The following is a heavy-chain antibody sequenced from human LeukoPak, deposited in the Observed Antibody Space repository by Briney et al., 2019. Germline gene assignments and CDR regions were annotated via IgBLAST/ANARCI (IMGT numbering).Heavy chain of an antibody. CDR2: IKQDGSEK. CDR3: AELGITMIGGV. V-gene: IGHV3-7*01. J-gene: IGHJ6*04. Sequence: GGSLRLSCAASGFTFDDYGMSWVRQAPGKGLEWVANIKQDGSEKYYVDSVKGRFTISRDNAKNSLYLQMNSLRAEDTAVYYCAELGITMIGGVWGKGTTVTISS. CDR1: GFTFDDYG. D-gene: IGHD3-10*02.